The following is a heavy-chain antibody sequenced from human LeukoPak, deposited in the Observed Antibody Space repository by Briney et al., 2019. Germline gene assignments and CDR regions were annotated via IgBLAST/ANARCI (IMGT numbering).Heavy chain of an antibody. CDR2: IYYSGST. CDR3: ARKASSSPYYYGMDV. CDR1: GGSISSGGYY. J-gene: IGHJ6*02. Sequence: PSQSLSLTCTVSGGSISSGGYYWSWSRQHPGKGLEWIGYIYYSGSTYYNPSLKSRVTISVDTSKNQFSLKLSSVTAADTAVYYCARKASSSPYYYGMDVWGQGTTVTVSS. V-gene: IGHV4-31*03. D-gene: IGHD6-6*01.